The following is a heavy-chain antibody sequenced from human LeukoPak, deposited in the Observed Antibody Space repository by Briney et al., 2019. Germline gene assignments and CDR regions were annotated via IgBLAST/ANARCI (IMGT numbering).Heavy chain of an antibody. CDR1: GGSFSGYY. CDR2: INHSGST. V-gene: IGHV4-34*01. CDR3: ARATYYYGSGSYKTHSYFDY. D-gene: IGHD3-10*01. J-gene: IGHJ4*02. Sequence: SETLSLTCAVYGGSFSGYYWSWIRQPPGQGLEWIGEINHSGSTNYNPSLKSRVTISVDTSKNQFSLKLSSVTAADTAVYYCARATYYYGSGSYKTHSYFDYWGQGTLVTVSS.